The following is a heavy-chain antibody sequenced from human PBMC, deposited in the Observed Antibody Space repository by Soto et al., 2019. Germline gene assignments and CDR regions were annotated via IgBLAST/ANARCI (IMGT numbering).Heavy chain of an antibody. J-gene: IGHJ5*02. CDR1: GGTFSSYA. CDR3: ARDRDIVVVPAAMRVDNWFDP. Sequence: QVQLVQSGAEVKKPGSSVKVSCKASGGTFSSYAISWVRQAPGQVLEWMGGIIPIFGTANYAQKFKGRVTSTADESTSTAYMELSSLRSEDTAGYYCARDRDIVVVPAAMRVDNWFDPWGQGTLVTVSS. D-gene: IGHD2-2*01. V-gene: IGHV1-69*01. CDR2: IIPIFGTA.